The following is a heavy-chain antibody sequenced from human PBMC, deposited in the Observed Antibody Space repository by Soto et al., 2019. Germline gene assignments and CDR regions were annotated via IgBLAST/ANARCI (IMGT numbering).Heavy chain of an antibody. J-gene: IGHJ4*02. CDR1: GPTFIAYY. V-gene: IGHV1-2*02. CDR2: IDPKSGGT. D-gene: IGHD5-12*01. CDR3: ARISVDVPE. Sequence: QLVQSGAEVKKPGASVKVSCKTSGPTFIAYYIHWVRQAPGQGLEWMGGIDPKSGGTTYEQKFLGRVTMTMDTSSNTDYMELNTLTADDTALYYCARISVDVPEWGQGTLITVSS.